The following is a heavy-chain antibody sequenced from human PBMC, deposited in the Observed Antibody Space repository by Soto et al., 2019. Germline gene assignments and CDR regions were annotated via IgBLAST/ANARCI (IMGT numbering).Heavy chain of an antibody. Sequence: GESLKISCKVFGYSFSRYWIGWVRQMPGKGLEWMGITNPGDSDTRYSPSFQGQVTISVDKSISTAYLQWSSLKASDTAMYYCASHVSGNWFDPWGQGTQVTVSS. CDR2: TNPGDSDT. D-gene: IGHD1-26*01. CDR1: GYSFSRYW. CDR3: ASHVSGNWFDP. V-gene: IGHV5-51*01. J-gene: IGHJ5*02.